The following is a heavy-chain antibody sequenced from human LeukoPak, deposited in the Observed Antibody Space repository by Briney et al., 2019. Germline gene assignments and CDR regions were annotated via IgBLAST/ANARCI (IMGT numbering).Heavy chain of an antibody. D-gene: IGHD1-20*01. Sequence: PGGSLRLSCAASGFSFSDYALHWVRQAPGKGLEWVAIISYDGSNKEYADSLKGRFTISRDNSKNTLYLQMSSLRVEDTAVYYCARPLSGTTDFDYWGQGTLVTVSS. CDR3: ARPLSGTTDFDY. CDR2: ISYDGSNK. J-gene: IGHJ4*02. V-gene: IGHV3-30-3*01. CDR1: GFSFSDYA.